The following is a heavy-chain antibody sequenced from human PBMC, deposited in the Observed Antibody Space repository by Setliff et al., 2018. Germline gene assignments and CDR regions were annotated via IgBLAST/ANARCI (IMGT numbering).Heavy chain of an antibody. CDR2: IYTGGSA. CDR3: AREQWLDPPGYYYMDV. V-gene: IGHV4-4*07. Sequence: PSETLSLTCTVSGGSISSYYWSWIRKPAGKGLEWIGHIYTGGSANYNPSLKSRVTMSIDTSKNQFSLKLNSVTAAEMAVYYCAREQWLDPPGYYYMDVWAKGTRCTAP. CDR1: GGSISSYY. D-gene: IGHD6-19*01. J-gene: IGHJ6*03.